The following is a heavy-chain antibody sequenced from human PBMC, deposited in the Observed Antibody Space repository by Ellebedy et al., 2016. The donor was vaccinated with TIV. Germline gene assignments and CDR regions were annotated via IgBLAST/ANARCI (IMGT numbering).Heavy chain of an antibody. D-gene: IGHD1-26*01. CDR3: ARLQSSMVGATVPDS. V-gene: IGHV5-51*01. Sequence: PGGSLRLSCAASGYIFTDYWVAWVRQTPGLGLEWMGIIDPDDSDTRYSTSFQGQVTISGDRSSSSTYLQWSSLRASDTAIYYCARLQSSMVGATVPDSWGQGTQVIVSS. CDR2: IDPDDSDT. CDR1: GYIFTDYW. J-gene: IGHJ4*02.